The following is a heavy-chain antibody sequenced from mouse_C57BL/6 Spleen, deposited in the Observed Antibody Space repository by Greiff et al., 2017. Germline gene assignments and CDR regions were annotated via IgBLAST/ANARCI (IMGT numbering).Heavy chain of an antibody. CDR1: GFTFSDYY. CDR3: ARAPLYWYFDV. V-gene: IGHV5-16*01. J-gene: IGHJ1*03. CDR2: INYDGSST. Sequence: EVQLVESEGGLVQPGSSMKLSCTASGFTFSDYYMAWVRQVPEKGLEWVANINYDGSSTYYLDSLKSRFIISRDNAKNILYLQMSSLKSEDTATYYCARAPLYWYFDVWGTGTTVTVSS.